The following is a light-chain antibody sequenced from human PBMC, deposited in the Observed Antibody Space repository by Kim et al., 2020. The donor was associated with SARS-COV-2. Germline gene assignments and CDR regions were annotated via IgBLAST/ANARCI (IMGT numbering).Light chain of an antibody. CDR1: QGGSSSY. CDR2: GAC. J-gene: IGKJ1*01. V-gene: IGKV3-20*01. CDR3: QQYGSTRPWT. Sequence: QWERPTRSCRASQGGSSSYVAWYQQKPGQAPRLIIYGACSRATGISDRFCGSGSGTDFTLTICRLEPEDFAVYYCQQYGSTRPWTFGQGTKVDI.